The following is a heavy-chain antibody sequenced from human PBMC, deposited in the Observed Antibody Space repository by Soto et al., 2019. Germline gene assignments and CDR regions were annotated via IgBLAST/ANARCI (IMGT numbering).Heavy chain of an antibody. CDR1: GGSISSYY. CDR3: ARGFFSGRIDYYYMDV. V-gene: IGHV4-59*01. Sequence: SETLSLTCTVSGGSISSYYWSWIRQPPGKGLEWIGYIYYSGSTNYNPSLKSRVTISVDTSKNQFSLKLSSVTAADTAVYYCARGFFSGRIDYYYMDVWGKGTTVTVSS. J-gene: IGHJ6*03. CDR2: IYYSGST. D-gene: IGHD3-10*01.